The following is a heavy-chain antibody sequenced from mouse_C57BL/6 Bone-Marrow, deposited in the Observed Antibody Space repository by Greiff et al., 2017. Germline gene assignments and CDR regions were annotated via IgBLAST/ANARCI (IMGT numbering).Heavy chain of an antibody. CDR2: ISSGGDYI. V-gene: IGHV5-9-1*02. CDR3: TRDRKTTALYSLYSNPNYAMDY. D-gene: IGHD2-5*01. J-gene: IGHJ4*01. CDR1: GFTFSSYA. Sequence: EVQLVESGEGLVKPGGSLKLSCAASGFTFSSYAMSWVRQTPEKRLEWVAYISSGGDYIYYADTVKGRFTISRDNARNTLYLQMSSLKSEDTAMYYCTRDRKTTALYSLYSNPNYAMDYWGQGTSVTVSS.